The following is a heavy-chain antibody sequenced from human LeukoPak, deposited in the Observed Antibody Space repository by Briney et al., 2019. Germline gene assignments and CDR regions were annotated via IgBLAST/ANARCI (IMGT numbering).Heavy chain of an antibody. J-gene: IGHJ6*02. CDR1: GFNFSDYY. V-gene: IGHV3-11*01. Sequence: PGGSLRLSCVASGFNFSDYYMNWIRQSPGKGLEWISYMSSRSGIIYYADSVKGRFTISRDNARNSLYLQMNSLRVDDTAVYYCAGGLLEAQGWLQWLGTVYSMDVWGQGAPVTVSS. D-gene: IGHD5-24*01. CDR2: MSSRSGII. CDR3: AGGLLEAQGWLQWLGTVYSMDV.